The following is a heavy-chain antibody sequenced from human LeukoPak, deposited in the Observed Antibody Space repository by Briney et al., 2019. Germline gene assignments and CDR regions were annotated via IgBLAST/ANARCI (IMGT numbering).Heavy chain of an antibody. CDR2: ISGSGGST. Sequence: GGSLRLSCAASGFTFSSYAMSWVRQAPGKGLEWVSAISGSGGSTYYADSVKGRFTISRDNSKNTLYLQMNSLRAENTAVYYCAKDKRGYSYGSSNDYWGQGTLVTVSS. D-gene: IGHD5-18*01. V-gene: IGHV3-23*01. CDR3: AKDKRGYSYGSSNDY. J-gene: IGHJ4*02. CDR1: GFTFSSYA.